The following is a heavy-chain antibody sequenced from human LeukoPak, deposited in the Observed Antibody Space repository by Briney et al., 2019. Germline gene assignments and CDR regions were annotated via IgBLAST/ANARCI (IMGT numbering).Heavy chain of an antibody. CDR3: ARGLSSGGD. V-gene: IGHV1-2*02. D-gene: IGHD6-19*01. Sequence: GSVKVSCKASGYTFTGYYMHWVRQAPGQGLEWMGWIKFSSGGTKYAQKFQGRVTMTRDTSISTAYMELSRLRSDDTAVYYCARGLSSGGDWGQGTLVTVSS. J-gene: IGHJ4*02. CDR1: GYTFTGYY. CDR2: IKFSSGGT.